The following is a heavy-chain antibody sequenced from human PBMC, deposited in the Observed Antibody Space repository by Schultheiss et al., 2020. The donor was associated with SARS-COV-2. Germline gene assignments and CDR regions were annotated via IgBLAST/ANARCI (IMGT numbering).Heavy chain of an antibody. CDR1: GGSISSSSYY. CDR3: ARGLVRYCSSTSCYHDY. Sequence: SETLSLTCTVSGGSISSSSYYWGWIRQPPGKGLEWIGYIYYSGSTNYNPSLKSRVTMSVDTSKNQFSLKLSSVTAADTAVYYCARGLVRYCSSTSCYHDYWGQGTLVTVSS. CDR2: IYYSGST. D-gene: IGHD2-2*01. J-gene: IGHJ4*02. V-gene: IGHV4-61*05.